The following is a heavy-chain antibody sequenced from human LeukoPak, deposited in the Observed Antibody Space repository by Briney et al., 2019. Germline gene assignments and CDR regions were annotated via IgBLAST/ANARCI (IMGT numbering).Heavy chain of an antibody. CDR1: GFTFSSYS. V-gene: IGHV3-21*04. CDR3: ARDRSDREEPHYYFDY. CDR2: ISSSSSYI. D-gene: IGHD1-14*01. Sequence: GGSLRLSCAASGFTFSSYSMNWVRQAPGKGLEWVSSISSSSSYIYYADSVKGRFTISRDNAKNSLYLQMNSLRAEDTAVYYCARDRSDREEPHYYFDYWGQGTLVTVSS. J-gene: IGHJ4*02.